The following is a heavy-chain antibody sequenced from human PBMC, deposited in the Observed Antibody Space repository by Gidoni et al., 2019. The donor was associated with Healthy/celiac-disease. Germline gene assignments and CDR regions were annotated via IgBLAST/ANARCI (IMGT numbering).Heavy chain of an antibody. D-gene: IGHD3-9*01. CDR3: ASFLRYFDLDY. V-gene: IGHV4-34*01. CDR2: INHSGST. Sequence: QVQLQQWGAGLLKPSETLSLTCAVYGGSFSGYYWSWIRQPPGKGLEWIGEINHSGSTNYNPSLKSRVTISVDTSKNQFSLKLSSVTAADTAVYYCASFLRYFDLDYWGQGTLVTVSS. J-gene: IGHJ4*02. CDR1: GGSFSGYY.